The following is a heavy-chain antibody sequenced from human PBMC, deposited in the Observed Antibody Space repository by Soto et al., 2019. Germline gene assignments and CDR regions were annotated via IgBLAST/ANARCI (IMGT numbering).Heavy chain of an antibody. J-gene: IGHJ6*02. CDR3: ARGRYSSSHMSSYYYYYGMDV. CDR2: INAGNGNT. V-gene: IGHV1-3*01. CDR1: GYTFTSYA. D-gene: IGHD6-13*01. Sequence: ASVKVSCKASGYTFTSYAMHWVRQAPGQRLEWMGWINAGNGNTKYSQKFQGRVTITRDTSASTAYMELSSLRSEDTAVYYCARGRYSSSHMSSYYYYYGMDVWGQGTTVTVSS.